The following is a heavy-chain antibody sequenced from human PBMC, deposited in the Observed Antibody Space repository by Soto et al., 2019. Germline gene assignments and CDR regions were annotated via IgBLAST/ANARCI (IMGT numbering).Heavy chain of an antibody. CDR1: GFTFSDYY. V-gene: IGHV3-11*01. D-gene: IGHD3-9*01. J-gene: IGHJ4*02. CDR2: ISSSGSTI. CDR3: ARDTRMYDILTGYPEYYFDY. Sequence: GGSLRLSCAASGFTFSDYYMSWIRQAPGKGLEWVSYISSSGSTIYYADSVKGRFTISRDNAKNSLYLQMNSLRAEDTAVYYCARDTRMYDILTGYPEYYFDYWGQGTLVTVS.